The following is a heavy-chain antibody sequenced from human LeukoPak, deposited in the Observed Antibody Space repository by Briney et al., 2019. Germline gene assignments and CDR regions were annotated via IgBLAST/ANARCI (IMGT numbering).Heavy chain of an antibody. V-gene: IGHV3-23*01. CDR1: GFTFRTYA. D-gene: IGHD1-26*01. J-gene: IGHJ4*02. CDR3: AKAGSIKFDY. CDR2: ISGSGGST. Sequence: GGSLRLSCAASGFTFRTYAMSWVRQSPGKGLEWVSLISGSGGSTYYADSVKGRFTISRDNSKSTLYLQMNSLRAEDTAVYYCAKAGSIKFDYWGQGTLVTVSS.